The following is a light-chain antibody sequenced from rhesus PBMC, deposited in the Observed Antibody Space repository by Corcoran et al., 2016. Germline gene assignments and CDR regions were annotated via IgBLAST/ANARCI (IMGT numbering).Light chain of an antibody. CDR2: KTS. J-gene: IGKJ2*01. CDR1: ENVNNY. Sequence: DIQMTQSPSSLSASVGDRVTITCRASENVNNYLNWYQQKPGKTPKLLIYKTSTLQSGVPSRFRGRGSGTDYTFTISSLQPEDVATYYCQHAYGTPHSFGQGTKVEIK. CDR3: QHAYGTPHS. V-gene: IGKV1-74*01.